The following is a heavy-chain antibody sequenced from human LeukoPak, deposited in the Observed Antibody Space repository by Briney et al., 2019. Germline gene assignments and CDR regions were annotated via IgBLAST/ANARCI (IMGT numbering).Heavy chain of an antibody. V-gene: IGHV3-53*01. CDR1: GFTVSSNY. Sequence: GGSLRLSCAASGFTVSSNYMSWVRQAPGKGLEWVSVIYSGGSTYYADSVKGRFTISRDNPKNTLYLQMNSLRAEDTAVYYCARGGVYCSSTSCPFDYRGQGTLVTVSS. D-gene: IGHD2-2*01. CDR2: IYSGGST. J-gene: IGHJ4*02. CDR3: ARGGVYCSSTSCPFDY.